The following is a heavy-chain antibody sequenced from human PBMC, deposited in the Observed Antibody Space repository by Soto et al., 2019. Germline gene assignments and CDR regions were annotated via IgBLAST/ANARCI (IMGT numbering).Heavy chain of an antibody. Sequence: ASVKVSCKASGYTFTSYDINWVRQATGQGLERMGWMNPNSGNTGYAQKFQGRVTMTRNTSISTAYMELSSLRSEDTAVYYCARGVGWGAMVTLNYYYMDVWGKGTTVTVSS. D-gene: IGHD5-18*01. CDR2: MNPNSGNT. J-gene: IGHJ6*03. V-gene: IGHV1-8*01. CDR3: ARGVGWGAMVTLNYYYMDV. CDR1: GYTFTSYD.